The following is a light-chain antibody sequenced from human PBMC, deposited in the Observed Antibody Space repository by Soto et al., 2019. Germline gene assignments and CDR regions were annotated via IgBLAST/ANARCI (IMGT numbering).Light chain of an antibody. CDR2: GAS. J-gene: IGKJ2*01. CDR1: QSITNN. V-gene: IGKV3-15*01. Sequence: EIVMTQSPATLSVSPGERATLSFRASQSITNNLAWYQQKPGQAPRLIIYGASTRATAIPARFSGSGFGTEFTLTISSLQSEDFAVYYGQQYNYWPPSTVGQGTKVEI. CDR3: QQYNYWPPST.